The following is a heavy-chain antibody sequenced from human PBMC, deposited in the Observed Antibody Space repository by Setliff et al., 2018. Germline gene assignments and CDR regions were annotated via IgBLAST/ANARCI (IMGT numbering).Heavy chain of an antibody. J-gene: IGHJ5*02. D-gene: IGHD5-12*01. V-gene: IGHV4-59*01. CDR1: GGSISDYY. CDR2: IYYSGST. Sequence: SETLSLTCTVSGGSISDYYWSWIRQPPGKGLEWIGYIYYSGSTNYNPSLKSRVTISVDTSKNQFSLKLSSVTAADTAVYYCARSYSGYDTWGQGTLVTVSS. CDR3: ARSYSGYDT.